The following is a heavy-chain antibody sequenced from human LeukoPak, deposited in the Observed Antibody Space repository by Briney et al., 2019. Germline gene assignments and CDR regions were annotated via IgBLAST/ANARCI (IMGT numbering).Heavy chain of an antibody. D-gene: IGHD2-15*01. V-gene: IGHV4-31*03. CDR3: ARDADGGYCSGGSCLI. J-gene: IGHJ4*02. CDR1: GGSISSGGYY. Sequence: PSETLSLTCTVSGGSISSGGYYWSWIRQHPGKGLEWIGYIYYSGSTYYNPSLKSRVTISVDTSKNQFSLKLSSVTAADTAVYYCARDADGGYCSGGSCLIWGQGTLVTVSS. CDR2: IYYSGST.